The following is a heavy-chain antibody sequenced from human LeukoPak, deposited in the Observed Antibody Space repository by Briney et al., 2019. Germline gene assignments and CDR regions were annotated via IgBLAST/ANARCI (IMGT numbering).Heavy chain of an antibody. CDR3: ASYVWGSYFEY. V-gene: IGHV4-31*03. CDR2: TYYSGST. CDR1: GGSISSGGYY. J-gene: IGHJ4*02. D-gene: IGHD3-16*01. Sequence: SQTLSLTCTVSGGSISSGGYYWSWIRQHPGKGLEWIGYTYYSGSTYHNPSLKSRVTISVDTSKNQFSLKLSSVTAADTAVYYCASYVWGSYFEYWGQGTLVTVSS.